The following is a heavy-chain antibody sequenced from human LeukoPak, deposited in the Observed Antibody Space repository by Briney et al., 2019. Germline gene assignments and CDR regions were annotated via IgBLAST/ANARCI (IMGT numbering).Heavy chain of an antibody. CDR1: GGTFSSYA. D-gene: IGHD5-18*01. J-gene: IGHJ4*02. V-gene: IGHV1-69*06. CDR3: ARDRGGYSYGLPLAY. CDR2: IIPIFGTA. Sequence: ASVKVSCKASGGTFSSYAISWVRQAPGQGLEWMGGIIPIFGTANHAQKFQGRVTITADKSTSTAYMELSSLRSEDTAVYYCARDRGGYSYGLPLAYWGQGTLVTVSS.